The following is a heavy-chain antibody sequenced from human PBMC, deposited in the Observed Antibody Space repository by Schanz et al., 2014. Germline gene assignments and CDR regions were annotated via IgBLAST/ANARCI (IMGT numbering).Heavy chain of an antibody. J-gene: IGHJ3*01. CDR2: ISGRGGST. CDR1: GFTFSSYS. Sequence: EVQLVDSGGGLVQPGGSLRLSCAASGFTFSSYSMSWVRQAPGKGLEWVSAISGRGGSTQYADSVKGRFIISRDSSKNTLCLQMNSLRAEDTAVYFCARDGGRDGYNLAFDVWGQGTLVTVSS. D-gene: IGHD5-12*01. V-gene: IGHV3-23*04. CDR3: ARDGGRDGYNLAFDV.